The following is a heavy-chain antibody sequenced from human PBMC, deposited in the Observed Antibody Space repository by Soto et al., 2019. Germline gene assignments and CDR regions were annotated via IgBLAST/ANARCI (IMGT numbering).Heavy chain of an antibody. V-gene: IGHV3-53*01. Sequence: EVQVVESGGGLIQPGGSLRLSCAASGFTVSRNSMGWVRQAPGKGLEWVSVIYSGGNRYYADSAKGRITISRDNSKNTVYLQMNSLRAEDTAAYYCARGPVSGCSSSSCLNWYFDLWGRGTLVTVSS. CDR2: IYSGGNR. CDR1: GFTVSRNS. CDR3: ARGPVSGCSSSSCLNWYFDL. D-gene: IGHD2-2*01. J-gene: IGHJ2*01.